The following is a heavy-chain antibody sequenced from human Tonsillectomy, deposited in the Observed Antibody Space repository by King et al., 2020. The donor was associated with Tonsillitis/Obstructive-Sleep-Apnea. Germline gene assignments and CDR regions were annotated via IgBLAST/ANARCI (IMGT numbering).Heavy chain of an antibody. V-gene: IGHV3-49*04. Sequence: VQLVESGGGFVQPGRSLRLSCAASGFTFGDYIMNWVRQAPGKGLEWVGFIRTKAYGGTTEYAASVKGRFTISRDDSKSIAYLQMHSLKTEDTAVYYCTRDRGGWIDYWGQGTLVTVSS. D-gene: IGHD3-10*01. CDR3: TRDRGGWIDY. CDR1: GFTFGDYI. J-gene: IGHJ4*02. CDR2: IRTKAYGGTT.